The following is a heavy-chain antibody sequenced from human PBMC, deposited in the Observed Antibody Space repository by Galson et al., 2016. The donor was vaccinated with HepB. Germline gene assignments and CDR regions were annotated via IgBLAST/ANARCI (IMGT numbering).Heavy chain of an antibody. CDR1: GVSISSSDW. V-gene: IGHV4-4*02. Sequence: SETLSLTCAVSGVSISSSDWWSWVRQSPGQGLEWIGQIFHSGRVNYTPSLASRVTISIDVSNNHFSLRLTSVTAADTALYYCARQYWGGPSDYWGQGTLVTVSS. CDR2: IFHSGRV. CDR3: ARQYWGGPSDY. J-gene: IGHJ4*02. D-gene: IGHD2/OR15-2a*01.